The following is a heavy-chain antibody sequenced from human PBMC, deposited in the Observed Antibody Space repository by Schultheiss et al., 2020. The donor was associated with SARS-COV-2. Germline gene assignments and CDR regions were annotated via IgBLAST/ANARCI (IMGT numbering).Heavy chain of an antibody. D-gene: IGHD4-17*01. V-gene: IGHV3-11*01. CDR2: ISSSGSTI. CDR3: ARVIGDFVVDYGDYVFDY. J-gene: IGHJ4*02. CDR1: GFTFSDYY. Sequence: GGSLRLSCAASGFTFSDYYMSWIRQAPGKGLEWVSYISSSGSTIYYADSVKGRFTISRDNAKNSLYLQMNSLRAEDTAVYYCARVIGDFVVDYGDYVFDYWGQGTLVTVSS.